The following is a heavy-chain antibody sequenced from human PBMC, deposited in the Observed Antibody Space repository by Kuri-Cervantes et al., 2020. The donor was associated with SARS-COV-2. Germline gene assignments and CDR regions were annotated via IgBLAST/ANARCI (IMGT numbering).Heavy chain of an antibody. J-gene: IGHJ3*02. D-gene: IGHD3-3*01. CDR2: INPNSGGT. CDR1: GYTFTCNY. Sequence: ASAKVFCNAAGYTFTCNYMHWERQAPGQWLEGMGWINPNSGGTNYAQTFKGWVTMTRDTSTSTVSMELSRLRSDNTAVYYCARSTPFRRREVISQGWGFDIWGQGTMVTVSS. V-gene: IGHV1-2*04. CDR3: ARSTPFRRREVISQGWGFDI.